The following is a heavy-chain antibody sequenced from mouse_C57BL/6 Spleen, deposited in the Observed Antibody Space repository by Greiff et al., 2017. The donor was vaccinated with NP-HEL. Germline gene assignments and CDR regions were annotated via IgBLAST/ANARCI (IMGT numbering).Heavy chain of an antibody. D-gene: IGHD1-1*01. V-gene: IGHV5-17*01. CDR2: ISSGSSTI. Sequence: EVQLVESGGGLVKPGGSLKLSCAASGFTFSDYGMHWVRQAPEKGLEWVAYISSGSSTIYYADTVKGRFTISRDNAKNTLFLQMTSLRSEDTAMYYCARRWGYYYGSSYDAMDYWGQGTSVTVSS. CDR3: ARRWGYYYGSSYDAMDY. J-gene: IGHJ4*01. CDR1: GFTFSDYG.